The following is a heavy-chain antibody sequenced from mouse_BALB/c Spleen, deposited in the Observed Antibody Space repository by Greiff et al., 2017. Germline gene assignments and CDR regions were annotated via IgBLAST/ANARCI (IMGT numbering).Heavy chain of an antibody. D-gene: IGHD2-10*02. CDR3: ARSEGYGNPFAY. J-gene: IGHJ3*01. V-gene: IGHV1-63*02. CDR2: IYPGGGYT. CDR1: GYTFTNYW. Sequence: QVQLQQSGAELVRPGTSVKISCKASGYTFTNYWLGWVKQRPGHGLEWIGDIYPGGGYTNYNEKFKGKATLTADTSSSTAYMQLSSLTSEDSAVYFCARSEGYGNPFAYWGQGTLVTVSA.